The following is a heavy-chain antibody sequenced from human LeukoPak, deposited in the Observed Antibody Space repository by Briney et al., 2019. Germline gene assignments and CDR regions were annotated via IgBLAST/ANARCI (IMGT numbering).Heavy chain of an antibody. Sequence: GGSLRLSCAASGFTFSSYAMSWVRQAPGKGLEWASAISGSGGSTYYADSVKGRFTISRDNSKNTLYLQMNSLRAEDTAVYYCVKADDSSGYYRSVDYWGQGTLVTVSS. CDR2: ISGSGGST. V-gene: IGHV3-23*01. CDR1: GFTFSSYA. J-gene: IGHJ4*02. D-gene: IGHD3-22*01. CDR3: VKADDSSGYYRSVDY.